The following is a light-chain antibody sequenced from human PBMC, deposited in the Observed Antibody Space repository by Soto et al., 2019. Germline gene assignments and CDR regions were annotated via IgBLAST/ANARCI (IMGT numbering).Light chain of an antibody. CDR1: QTVSTR. J-gene: IGKJ2*01. CDR2: GAS. V-gene: IGKV1-5*01. Sequence: DIQMTQSPPTLSASIGDRVTITCRASQTVSTRIAWYQQKPGKAPKLLVYGASTWHTGVPARFIGSGSGTEFTLITRGIQPDDSANHYGQHYNHTNNPSMFGQGTKVDIK. CDR3: QHYNHTNNPSM.